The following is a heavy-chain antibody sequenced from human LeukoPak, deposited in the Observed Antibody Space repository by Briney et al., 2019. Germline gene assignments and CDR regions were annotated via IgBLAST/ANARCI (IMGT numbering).Heavy chain of an antibody. CDR3: ARAGQFIAARPISFDY. CDR2: IYYSGST. V-gene: IGHV4-59*01. CDR1: GGSISNYY. J-gene: IGHJ4*02. Sequence: KPSETLSLTCTVSGGSISNYYWSWIRQPPGKGLEWIGYIYYSGSTSHNPSLKSRVTISVDTSKNQFSLKLSSVTAADTAVYYCARAGQFIAARPISFDYWGQETLVTVA. D-gene: IGHD6-6*01.